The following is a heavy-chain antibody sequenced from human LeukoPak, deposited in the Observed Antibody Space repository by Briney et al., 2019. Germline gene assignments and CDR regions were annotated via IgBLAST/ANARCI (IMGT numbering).Heavy chain of an antibody. J-gene: IGHJ3*02. Sequence: PGGSLRLSCAASGFGFSDYWMSWVRQAPGKGLEWVANINQGESEKYYVDSVKGRFAISRDNAKNSLYLQMNSLRDEDTAVYYCARYGNGAWLAHYSFEIWGQGTMVTASS. D-gene: IGHD6-19*01. CDR3: ARYGNGAWLAHYSFEI. V-gene: IGHV3-7*01. CDR1: GFGFSDYW. CDR2: INQGESEK.